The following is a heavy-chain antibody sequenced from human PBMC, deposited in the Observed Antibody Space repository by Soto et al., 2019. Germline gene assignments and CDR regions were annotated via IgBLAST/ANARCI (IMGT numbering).Heavy chain of an antibody. V-gene: IGHV3-30*03. CDR1: GFTFCSYG. Sequence: PGGSLRLSCAASGFTFCSYGMHWVRQAPGKGLEWVALISFDGSNTYYADSVKGRFTISRDNSQNTLYLQMHSLRAEDKSLYYCGAGQFFSDYGGQGAPVTVS. J-gene: IGHJ4*02. CDR2: ISFDGSNT. D-gene: IGHD6-19*01. CDR3: GAGQFFSDY.